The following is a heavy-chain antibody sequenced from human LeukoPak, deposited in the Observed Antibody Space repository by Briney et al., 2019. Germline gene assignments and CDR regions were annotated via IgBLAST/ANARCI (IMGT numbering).Heavy chain of an antibody. J-gene: IGHJ4*02. D-gene: IGHD1-26*01. V-gene: IGHV4-59*12. Sequence: PSETLSLTCTVSGGSISSYYWSWIRQPPGKGLEWIGYIYYSGSTNYNPSLKSRVTISVDTSKNQFSLKLSSVTAADTAVYYCAREGRSTPGVGATNYFDYWGQGTLVTVSS. CDR1: GGSISSYY. CDR2: IYYSGST. CDR3: AREGRSTPGVGATNYFDY.